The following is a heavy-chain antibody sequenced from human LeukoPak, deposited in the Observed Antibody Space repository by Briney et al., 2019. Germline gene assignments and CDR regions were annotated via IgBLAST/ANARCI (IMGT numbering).Heavy chain of an antibody. CDR3: ARVGPWVNPDYYYYYMDV. CDR2: ISSSSSYI. D-gene: IGHD1-14*01. J-gene: IGHJ6*03. Sequence: PGGSLRLSCAASGFTFSDYNMKWVRQAPGKGLEWVSSISSSSSYIYYADSLKGRFTISRDNAKNSLYLQMNSLRAEDTAVYYCARVGPWVNPDYYYYYMDVWGKGTTVTVSS. CDR1: GFTFSDYN. V-gene: IGHV3-21*01.